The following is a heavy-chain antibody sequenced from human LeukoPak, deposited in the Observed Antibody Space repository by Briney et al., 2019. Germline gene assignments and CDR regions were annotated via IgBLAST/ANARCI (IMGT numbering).Heavy chain of an antibody. Sequence: GGPLRLSCAASGFTVSSNYMSWVRQAPGKGLEWVSVIYSGGSTYYADSVKGRFTISRDNSKNTLYLQMNSLRAEDTAVYYCARDSSPYGMDVWGQGTTVTVSS. CDR1: GFTVSSNY. V-gene: IGHV3-53*01. CDR2: IYSGGST. D-gene: IGHD2-15*01. J-gene: IGHJ6*02. CDR3: ARDSSPYGMDV.